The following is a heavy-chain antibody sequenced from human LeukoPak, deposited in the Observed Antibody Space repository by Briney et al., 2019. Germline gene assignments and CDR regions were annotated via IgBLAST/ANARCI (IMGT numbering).Heavy chain of an antibody. Sequence: SETLSLTCSVSGYSIDNGYYWAWIRQPPGKGLEWIGSIYHSGSTYYNPSLKSRVTISVDTSKNQFSLKLSSVTAADTAVYYCARDPSTTVTTFDYWGQGTLVTVSP. CDR3: ARDPSTTVTTFDY. D-gene: IGHD4-11*01. CDR1: GYSIDNGYY. J-gene: IGHJ4*02. CDR2: IYHSGST. V-gene: IGHV4-38-2*02.